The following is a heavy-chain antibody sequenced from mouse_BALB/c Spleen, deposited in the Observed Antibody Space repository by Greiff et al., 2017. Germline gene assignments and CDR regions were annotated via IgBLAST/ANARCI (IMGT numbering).Heavy chain of an antibody. CDR3: ARVADPFYAMDY. Sequence: EVKLMESGGGLVQPGGSLKLSCAASGFDFSRYWMSWVRQAPGKGLEWIGEINPDSSTINYTPSLKDKFIISRDNAKNTLYLQMSKVRSEDTALYYCARVADPFYAMDYWGQGTSVTVSS. CDR1: GFDFSRYW. J-gene: IGHJ4*01. CDR2: INPDSSTI. V-gene: IGHV4-1*02.